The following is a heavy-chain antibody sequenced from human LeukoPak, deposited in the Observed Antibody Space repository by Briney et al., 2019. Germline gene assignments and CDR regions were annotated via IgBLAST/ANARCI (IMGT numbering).Heavy chain of an antibody. D-gene: IGHD6-19*01. Sequence: PSETLSLTCTVSGGSTSSYYWSWIRQPPGKGLEWIGYIYYNGSTNYSPFLKSRVTISVDTSKNQFSLKLRYVTAADTAVYYCARYRIPVPDFDYWGQGILVTVSS. CDR2: IYYNGST. CDR1: GGSTSSYY. V-gene: IGHV4-59*01. J-gene: IGHJ4*02. CDR3: ARYRIPVPDFDY.